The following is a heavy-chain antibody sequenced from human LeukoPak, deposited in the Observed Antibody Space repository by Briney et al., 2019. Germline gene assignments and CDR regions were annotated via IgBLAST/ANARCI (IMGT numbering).Heavy chain of an antibody. J-gene: IGHJ4*02. D-gene: IGHD6-19*01. V-gene: IGHV3-23*01. CDR3: ARQSGLGFDF. CDR1: GFTLSSYD. CDR2: IGGSRTTT. Sequence: PGGSLRLSCATSGFTLSSYDMSWVRQAPGKGLEWVSAIGGSRTTTYFADSVKGRFTISRDSSKNTLYLQMNSLRAEDTAVYYCARQSGLGFDFWAQGTLVTVSS.